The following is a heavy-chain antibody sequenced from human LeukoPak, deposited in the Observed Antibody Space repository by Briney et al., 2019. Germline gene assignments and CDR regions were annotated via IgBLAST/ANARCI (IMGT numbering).Heavy chain of an antibody. CDR3: ARDRDYYDSSGLSTPADY. CDR1: GFMFSLYT. J-gene: IGHJ4*02. CDR2: IKQDGSEK. V-gene: IGHV3-7*01. D-gene: IGHD3-22*01. Sequence: GGSLRLSCAASGFMFSLYTMNWVRQAPGKGLEWVANIKQDGSEKYYVDSVKGRFTISRDNAKNSLYLQMNSLRAEDTAVYYCARDRDYYDSSGLSTPADYWGQGTLVTVSS.